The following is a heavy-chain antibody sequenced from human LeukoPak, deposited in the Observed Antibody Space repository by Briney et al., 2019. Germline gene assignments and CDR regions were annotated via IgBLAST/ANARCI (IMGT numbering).Heavy chain of an antibody. CDR2: ISYGGSNK. V-gene: IGHV3-30*01. Sequence: GGSLRLSCAASGFTFSSYAMHWVRQAPGKGLEWVAVISYGGSNKYYADSVKGRFTISRDNSKNTLYLQMNSLRAEDTAVYYCARGVGSSSWYGVYWGQGTLVTVSS. CDR3: ARGVGSSSWYGVY. CDR1: GFTFSSYA. J-gene: IGHJ4*02. D-gene: IGHD6-13*01.